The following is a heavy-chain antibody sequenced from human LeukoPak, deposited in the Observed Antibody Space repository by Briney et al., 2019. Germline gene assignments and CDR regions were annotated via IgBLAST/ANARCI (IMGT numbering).Heavy chain of an antibody. CDR2: IIPIFGTA. Sequence: GASVKVSCKASGGTFSSYAISWVRQAPGQGLEWMAGIIPIFGTANYAQKFQGRVTITTDESTSTAYMELSSLRSEDTAVYYYSWDDYGAYRYYYYMDVWGQGTTVTVSS. V-gene: IGHV1-69*05. CDR3: SWDDYGAYRYYYYMDV. D-gene: IGHD4-17*01. CDR1: GGTFSSYA. J-gene: IGHJ6*03.